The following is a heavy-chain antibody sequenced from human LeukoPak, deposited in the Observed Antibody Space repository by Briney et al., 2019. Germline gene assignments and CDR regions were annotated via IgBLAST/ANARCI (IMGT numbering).Heavy chain of an antibody. D-gene: IGHD1/OR15-1a*01. Sequence: GGSLRLSCAASGFTFSSYSMNWVRQAPGKGLEWVSSISSSSSSYIYYADSVKGRFTISRDNAKNSLYLQMNSLRAEYTALYTCQKAGFLKVREQATLAYGARETLVTAS. CDR1: GFTFSSYS. CDR2: ISSSSSSYI. V-gene: IGHV3-21*04. J-gene: IGHJ4*02. CDR3: QKAGFLKVREQATLAY.